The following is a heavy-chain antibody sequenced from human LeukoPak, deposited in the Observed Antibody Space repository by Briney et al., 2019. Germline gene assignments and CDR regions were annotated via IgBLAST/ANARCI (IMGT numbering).Heavy chain of an antibody. Sequence: GGSLRLSCAGSGFSFSDYHISWIRQAPGKGLEWIPHIRSSGNTIYYADAVKGRFTISRDNAKNSLYLQMNSLRAEDTAVYYCARGSPTGYYYMDVWGKGTTVTVSS. V-gene: IGHV3-11*04. CDR2: IRSSGNTI. CDR3: ARGSPTGYYYMDV. D-gene: IGHD4-17*01. J-gene: IGHJ6*03. CDR1: GFSFSDYH.